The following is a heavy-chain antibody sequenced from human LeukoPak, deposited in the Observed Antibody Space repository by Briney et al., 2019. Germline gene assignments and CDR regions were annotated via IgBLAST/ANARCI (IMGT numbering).Heavy chain of an antibody. CDR3: ARIRWDYGREDY. CDR1: GFTVSSNY. Sequence: GGSLRLSCAASGFTVSSNYMSWVRQAPGKGLEWVSVIYSGGSTYYADSVKGRFTISRDNSKNTLYLQMNSLRAEDTAVYYCARIRWDYGREDYWGQGTLVTVSS. CDR2: IYSGGST. J-gene: IGHJ4*02. V-gene: IGHV3-53*01. D-gene: IGHD4/OR15-4a*01.